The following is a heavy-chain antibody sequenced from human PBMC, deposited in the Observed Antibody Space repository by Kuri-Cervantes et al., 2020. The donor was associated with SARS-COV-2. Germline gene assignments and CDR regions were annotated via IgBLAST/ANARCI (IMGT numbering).Heavy chain of an antibody. D-gene: IGHD3-3*01. CDR2: INPNSGGT. J-gene: IGHJ4*02. CDR1: GYTFTGYY. V-gene: IGHV1-2*02. CDR3: ARGPTPMDFWSGYYEGVFGY. Sequence: SGKVSCKASGYTFTGYYMHWVRQAPGQGLEWMGWINPNSGGTNYAQKFQGRVTMTRDTSISTAYMELSRLRSDDTAVYYCARGPTPMDFWSGYYEGVFGYWGPGTLVTVSS.